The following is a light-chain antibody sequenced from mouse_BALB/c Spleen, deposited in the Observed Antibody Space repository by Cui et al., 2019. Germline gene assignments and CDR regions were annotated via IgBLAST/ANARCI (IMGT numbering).Light chain of an antibody. CDR1: ENIYSN. CDR3: QHFWGTPYT. CDR2: AAT. V-gene: IGKV12-46*01. J-gene: IGKJ2*01. Sequence: DIQMTQSPASLSVTVGETVTITCRASENIYSNLAWYQQKQGKSPQLLVYAATNLADGVPSRFSGSGSGTQYSLKLNSLQSEDFGSYYCQHFWGTPYTFGGGTKLEIK.